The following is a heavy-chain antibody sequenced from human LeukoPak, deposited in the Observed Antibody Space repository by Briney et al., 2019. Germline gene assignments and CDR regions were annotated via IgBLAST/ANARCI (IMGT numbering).Heavy chain of an antibody. CDR3: ARADYYYYYMDV. V-gene: IGHV1-2*02. CDR1: GYTFTGYY. Sequence: GASVKVSCKASGYTFTGYYMRWVRQAPGQGLEWMGWINPNSGGTNYAQKFQGRVTMTRDTSISTAYMELSRLRSDDTAVYYCARADYYYYYMDVWGKGTTVTVSS. CDR2: INPNSGGT. J-gene: IGHJ6*03.